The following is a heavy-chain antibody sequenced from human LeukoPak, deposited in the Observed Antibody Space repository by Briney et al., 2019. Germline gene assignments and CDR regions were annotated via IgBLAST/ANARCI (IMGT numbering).Heavy chain of an antibody. CDR3: ARSLAGSYSFDY. V-gene: IGHV1-69*13. D-gene: IGHD1-26*01. CDR2: IIPIFGTA. CDR1: GGTFSSYA. J-gene: IGHJ4*02. Sequence: SVKVSCKASGGTFSSYAVSWVRQAPGQGLEWMGGIIPIFGTANYAQKFQGRVTITADESTSTAYMELSSLRSEDTAVYYCARSLAGSYSFDYWGQGTLVTVSS.